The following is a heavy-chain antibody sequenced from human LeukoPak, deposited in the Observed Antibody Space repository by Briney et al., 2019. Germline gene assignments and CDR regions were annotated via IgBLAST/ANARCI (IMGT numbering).Heavy chain of an antibody. CDR2: VKTKANNYAT. CDR3: ARLTGGSYSHYYGLDV. J-gene: IGHJ6*04. CDR1: GYTFTSYY. D-gene: IGHD2-15*01. V-gene: IGHV3-73*01. Sequence: KVSCKASGYTFTSYYMHWVRQASGKGLEWVGRVKTKANNYATGYAASVKGRFTISRDDSNNTAYLQMHSLKTEDTAVYYCARLTGGSYSHYYGLDVWGKGTTVTVSS.